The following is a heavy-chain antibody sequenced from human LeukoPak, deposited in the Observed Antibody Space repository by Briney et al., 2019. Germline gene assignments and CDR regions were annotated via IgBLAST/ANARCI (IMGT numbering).Heavy chain of an antibody. CDR1: GYSFTSYW. CDR2: IYPGDSDT. V-gene: IGHV5-51*01. CDR3: ARLPIGDMYYYYYGMDV. Sequence: GESLKISCKGSGYSFTSYWIGWVRQMPGKGLEWMGIIYPGDSDTRYSPSFQGQVTISADKSISTAYLQWSSLKASDTAMYYCARLPIGDMYYYYYGMDVWGQGTTVTVSS. D-gene: IGHD3-10*01. J-gene: IGHJ6*02.